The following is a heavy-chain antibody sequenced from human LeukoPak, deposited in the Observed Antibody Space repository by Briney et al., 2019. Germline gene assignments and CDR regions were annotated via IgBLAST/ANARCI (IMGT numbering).Heavy chain of an antibody. CDR2: IYHNGST. D-gene: IGHD6-19*01. CDR3: ARAVGRGIAVAGYFDY. J-gene: IGHJ4*02. CDR1: GGSISSSNW. V-gene: IGHV4-4*02. Sequence: SETLSLTCAVSGGSISSSNWWSWVRQPPGKGLEWIGEIYHNGSTNYNPSLKSRVTISVDKSKSQFSLKLSSVTAADTAVYYCARAVGRGIAVAGYFDYWGQGTLVTVSS.